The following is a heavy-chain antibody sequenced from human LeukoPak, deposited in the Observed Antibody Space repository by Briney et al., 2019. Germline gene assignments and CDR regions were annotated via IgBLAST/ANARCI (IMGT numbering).Heavy chain of an antibody. J-gene: IGHJ4*02. CDR2: ISITGITT. D-gene: IGHD3-9*01. Sequence: GGSLRLSCAASGFTFSSFEMNWVRQAPGKGLEWVSYISITGITTYYADSVKGRFTISRDNAKNSLYLQMNSLRAEDTAVYYCANHRTTQRYFDWLSQFDYWGQGTLVTVSS. V-gene: IGHV3-48*03. CDR3: ANHRTTQRYFDWLSQFDY. CDR1: GFTFSSFE.